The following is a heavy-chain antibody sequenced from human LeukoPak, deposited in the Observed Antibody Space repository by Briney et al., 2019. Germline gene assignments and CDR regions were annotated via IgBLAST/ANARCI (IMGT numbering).Heavy chain of an antibody. CDR1: GFTFSDYS. CDR2: ISRSSRHV. V-gene: IGHV3-21*01. D-gene: IGHD1-1*01. Sequence: GGSLRLSCAASGFTFSDYSMNWVRQAPGKGLEWVSSISRSSRHVYYAGSVKGRFTISRDNAKNSLYLQVNSLRAEDMAVYFCVRDLMGSGSTTAYLHHWGQGTLVTVSS. CDR3: VRDLMGSGSTTAYLHH. J-gene: IGHJ1*01.